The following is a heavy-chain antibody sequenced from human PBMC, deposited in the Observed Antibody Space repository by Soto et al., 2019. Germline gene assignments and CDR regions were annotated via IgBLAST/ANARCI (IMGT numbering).Heavy chain of an antibody. J-gene: IGHJ4*02. CDR1: GFTFSNFA. Sequence: QVLLVESGGGVVQPGRSLRLSCAASGFTFSNFAMHWVHQAPGKGLEWVAVTSYVGTNEVYADSVKGRFTISRDNSMSTLYLQMNSLRVEDTAVYYCVRDGALRGDGYSYPEYLFDYWGQGTLVTVSS. D-gene: IGHD5-18*01. CDR3: VRDGALRGDGYSYPEYLFDY. V-gene: IGHV3-30-3*01. CDR2: TSYVGTNE.